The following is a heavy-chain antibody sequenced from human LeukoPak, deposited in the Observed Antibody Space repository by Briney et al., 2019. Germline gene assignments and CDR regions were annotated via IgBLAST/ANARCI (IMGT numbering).Heavy chain of an antibody. CDR1: GGSLSSGRYY. J-gene: IGHJ5*02. D-gene: IGHD5-24*01. CDR2: IYNTGST. V-gene: IGHV4-61*10. Sequence: PSETLSLTCTVSGGSLSSGRYYWSWIRQPAGKGLDWIGRIYNTGSTNYNPSLKSRVSISVDTSKIQFSLKLSSVTAADTAVYYCARTSRDGYKGWFDPWGQGTLVTVSS. CDR3: ARTSRDGYKGWFDP.